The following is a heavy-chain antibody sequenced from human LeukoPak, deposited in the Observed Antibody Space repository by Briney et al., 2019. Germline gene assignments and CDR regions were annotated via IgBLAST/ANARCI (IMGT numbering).Heavy chain of an antibody. CDR3: TTGITMVRGVIHLIDY. D-gene: IGHD3-10*01. CDR1: GFTFSNAW. V-gene: IGHV3-15*01. CDR2: IKSKTDGGTP. Sequence: GGSLRLSCAASGFTFSNAWMSCVRQAPGKGLEWVGRIKSKTDGGTPDYAAPVKGRFTISRDDSKNTLYLQMNSLKSEDTAVYYCTTGITMVRGVIHLIDYWGQGTLVTVSS. J-gene: IGHJ4*02.